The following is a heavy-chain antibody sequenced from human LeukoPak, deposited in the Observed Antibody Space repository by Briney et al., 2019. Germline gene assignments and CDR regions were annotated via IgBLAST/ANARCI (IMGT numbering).Heavy chain of an antibody. CDR2: IRYDGGNK. CDR1: GFTFSSSA. Sequence: GGSLRLSCAACGFTFSSSAMNWVRQAPGKGLEWVSFIRYDGGNKYYADSVKGRFTISRDNSKNTLYLQMNSLRGEDTAVYYCAKDRGSGSYFDYWGQGTLVTVSS. D-gene: IGHD1-26*01. CDR3: AKDRGSGSYFDY. J-gene: IGHJ4*02. V-gene: IGHV3-30*02.